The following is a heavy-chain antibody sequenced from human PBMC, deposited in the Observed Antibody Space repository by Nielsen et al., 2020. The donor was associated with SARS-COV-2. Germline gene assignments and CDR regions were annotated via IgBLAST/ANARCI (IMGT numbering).Heavy chain of an antibody. D-gene: IGHD5-24*01. CDR3: ARDRGDGYNSGVDY. Sequence: ASVKVSCKASGSTFTTYAINWVRQAPGQGLEWMGWINTHTGNPTNAQGFTGRFVFSLDTSVSTAYLQISSLRAEDTAVYYCARDRGDGYNSGVDYWGQGTLVTVSS. V-gene: IGHV7-4-1*02. CDR1: GSTFTTYA. J-gene: IGHJ4*02. CDR2: INTHTGNP.